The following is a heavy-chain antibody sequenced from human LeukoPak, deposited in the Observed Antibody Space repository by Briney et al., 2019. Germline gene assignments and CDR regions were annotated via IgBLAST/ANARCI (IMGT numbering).Heavy chain of an antibody. CDR3: ARATEYSSSWYGVRYAFDI. D-gene: IGHD6-13*01. J-gene: IGHJ3*02. V-gene: IGHV3-30-3*01. Sequence: GTSLRLSCAASGFTFSSYAMHWVRQAPGKGLEWVAVISYDGSNKYYADSVEGRFTISRDNSKNTLYLQMNSLRAGDTAVYYCARATEYSSSWYGVRYAFDIWGQGTMVTVSS. CDR1: GFTFSSYA. CDR2: ISYDGSNK.